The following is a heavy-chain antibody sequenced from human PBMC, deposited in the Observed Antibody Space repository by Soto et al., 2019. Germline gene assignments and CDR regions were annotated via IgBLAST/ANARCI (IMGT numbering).Heavy chain of an antibody. CDR3: ARLPYYDSPPVTFDI. Sequence: QLQLQESGPGLMKPSETLSLTCTVSGGSISSSLYYWGWIRQPPGKGLEWVGSIYSSVSTHYNPSLKSRVAISVDTSKNQFSLKLSSAPAADTAVYYCARLPYYDSPPVTFDIWGQGTMVTVSS. D-gene: IGHD3-22*01. CDR2: IYSSVST. V-gene: IGHV4-39*01. J-gene: IGHJ3*02. CDR1: GGSISSSLYY.